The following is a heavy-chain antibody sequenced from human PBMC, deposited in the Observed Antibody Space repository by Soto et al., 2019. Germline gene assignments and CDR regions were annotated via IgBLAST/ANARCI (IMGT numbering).Heavy chain of an antibody. CDR3: ARGRLYYFGSGSYFWFDP. CDR2: INHSGST. V-gene: IGHV4-34*01. D-gene: IGHD3-10*01. Sequence: PSETLPLTCAVYGGSFSDYFWTWIRQPPGKGLEWIGEINHSGSTNYNPSLKSRVTISVDTSENQFSLKLSSVTAADTAVYYCARGRLYYFGSGSYFWFDPWGQGTLVTVSS. CDR1: GGSFSDYF. J-gene: IGHJ5*02.